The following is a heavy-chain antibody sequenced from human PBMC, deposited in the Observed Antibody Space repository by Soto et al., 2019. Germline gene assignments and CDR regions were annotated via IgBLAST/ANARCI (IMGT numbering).Heavy chain of an antibody. CDR1: GFTFSDYY. Sequence: PGGSLRLSCAASGFTFSDYYMSWIRQAPGKGLEWVSYISSSSSYTNYADSVKGRFTISRDNAKNSLYLQMNSLRAEDTAVYYCARDRAGFGSTTNNWFDPWGQGTLVTVSS. V-gene: IGHV3-11*05. J-gene: IGHJ5*02. CDR3: ARDRAGFGSTTNNWFDP. CDR2: ISSSSSYT. D-gene: IGHD3-10*01.